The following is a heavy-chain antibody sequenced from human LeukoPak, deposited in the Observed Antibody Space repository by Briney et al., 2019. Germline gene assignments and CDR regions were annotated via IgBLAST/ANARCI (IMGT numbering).Heavy chain of an antibody. D-gene: IGHD1-26*01. V-gene: IGHV4-4*07. Sequence: SETLSLTCTVSGGSISSYYWSWIRQPAGKGLEWIGRIYISGSTNYNPSLKSRVTMSVDTSKNQFSLKLSSVTAADTAVYYCARRAYSGSYFGYFDYWGQGTLVTVSS. CDR1: GGSISSYY. CDR2: IYISGST. J-gene: IGHJ4*02. CDR3: ARRAYSGSYFGYFDY.